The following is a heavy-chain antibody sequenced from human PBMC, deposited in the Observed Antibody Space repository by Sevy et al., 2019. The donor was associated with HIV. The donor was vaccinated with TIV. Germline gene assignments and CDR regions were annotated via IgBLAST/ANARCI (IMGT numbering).Heavy chain of an antibody. Sequence: SETLSLTCTVSGVSISPYYWAWIRQPPGKGLECIGFSGNTNYNPSLKTRVSTAVDTSKNQFSLKLSSVTAADTAIYYCARGRPYLQQMDYFAYWGQGTLVTDSS. J-gene: IGHJ4*02. CDR1: GVSISPYY. CDR3: ARGRPYLQQMDYFAY. V-gene: IGHV4-59*01. D-gene: IGHD6-13*01. CDR2: SGNT.